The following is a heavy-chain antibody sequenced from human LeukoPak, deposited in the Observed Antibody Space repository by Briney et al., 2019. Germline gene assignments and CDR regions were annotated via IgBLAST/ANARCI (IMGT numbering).Heavy chain of an antibody. J-gene: IGHJ4*02. D-gene: IGHD5-18*01. CDR1: GFTPSSLC. Sequence: GESLTLSCAVSGFTPSSLCMSCVRQPPGKGLEWVAAIRGSGGNTYYADSGTGRFTICRDHSTNPLYMQMSSLSAEGTAVHYCAKDGLRYSYAYSFYDDYWVQGTVDTVSS. CDR2: IRGSGGNT. CDR3: AKDGLRYSYAYSFYDDY. V-gene: IGHV3-23*01.